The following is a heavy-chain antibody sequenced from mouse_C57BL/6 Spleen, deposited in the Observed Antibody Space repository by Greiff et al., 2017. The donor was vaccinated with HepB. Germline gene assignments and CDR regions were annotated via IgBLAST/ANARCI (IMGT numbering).Heavy chain of an antibody. CDR2: IDPSDGET. CDR1: GFNIKDYY. CDR3: ARGGTAQVAFAY. V-gene: IGHV14-2*01. J-gene: IGHJ3*01. D-gene: IGHD3-2*02. Sequence: EVQLQQSGAELVKPGASVKLSCTASGFNIKDYYMHWVKQRTEQGLEWIGRIDPSDGETKYAPKFQGKATMTADTSSNTAYLQLSSLTSEDTAVYYCARGGTAQVAFAYWGQGTLVTVSA.